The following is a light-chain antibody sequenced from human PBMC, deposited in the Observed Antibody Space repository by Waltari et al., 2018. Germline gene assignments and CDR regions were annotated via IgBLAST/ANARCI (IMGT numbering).Light chain of an antibody. Sequence: QAALTQPHSVSGYPGKSVNISCNGTSSDIGGYKYIYWYQQHPGKAPKLMIYDVSKRPSGVSDRFSGSKSGSTASLTISGLQTEDEADYYCSSYAGINTLVFGGGTRLTVL. CDR3: SSYAGINTLV. CDR2: DVS. J-gene: IGLJ2*01. V-gene: IGLV2-11*01. CDR1: SSDIGGYKY.